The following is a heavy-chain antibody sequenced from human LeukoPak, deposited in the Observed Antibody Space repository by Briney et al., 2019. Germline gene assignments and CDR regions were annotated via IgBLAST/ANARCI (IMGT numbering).Heavy chain of an antibody. D-gene: IGHD6-19*01. V-gene: IGHV3-30-3*01. J-gene: IGHJ3*02. CDR3: ARERRTSGWYDAFDM. CDR2: ISYDGSNK. Sequence: PGGSLRLSCAASGFTFSNYAMHWVRQAPGKGLEWVAVISYDGSNKYYADSVKGRFTISRDNSKNTLYLQMNSLRAEDTAVYYCARERRTSGWYDAFDMRGQGTMVTVSS. CDR1: GFTFSNYA.